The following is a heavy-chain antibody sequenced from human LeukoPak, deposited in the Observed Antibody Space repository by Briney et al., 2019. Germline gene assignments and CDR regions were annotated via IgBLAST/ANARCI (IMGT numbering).Heavy chain of an antibody. D-gene: IGHD2-2*01. J-gene: IGHJ4*02. CDR2: INHSGST. CDR1: GVSFSGYY. Sequence: PSETLSLTCAVYGVSFSGYYWSWIRQPPGKGLEWIGEINHSGSTNYNPSLKSRVTISVDTSKNQFSLKLSSVTAADTAVYYCARGGEDIVVVPAALNFDYWGQGTLVTVSS. CDR3: ARGGEDIVVVPAALNFDY. V-gene: IGHV4-34*01.